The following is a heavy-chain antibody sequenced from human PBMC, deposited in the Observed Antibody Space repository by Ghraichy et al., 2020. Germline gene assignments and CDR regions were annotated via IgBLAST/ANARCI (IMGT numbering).Heavy chain of an antibody. Sequence: SETLSLTCAVSGGSISSGGYSWSWIRQPPGKGLEWIGYIYHSGSTYYNPSLKSRVTISVDRSKNQFSLKLSSVTAADTAVYYCARDRASTMRGAFDSGAQGTLVTVSS. CDR2: IYHSGST. CDR1: GGSISSGGYS. CDR3: ARDRASTMRGAFDS. D-gene: IGHD3-10*01. V-gene: IGHV4-30-2*01. J-gene: IGHJ4*02.